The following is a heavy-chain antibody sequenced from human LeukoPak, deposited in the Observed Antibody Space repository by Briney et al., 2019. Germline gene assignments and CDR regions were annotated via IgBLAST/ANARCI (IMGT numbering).Heavy chain of an antibody. D-gene: IGHD3-10*02. CDR3: AELGITMIGGV. CDR2: TSSSDAGT. Sequence: GGSLRLSCAASGFTLSTYAMSWVRQTPGKGLEWVAATSSSDAGTYHADSVRGRFTISRDNSKNSLYLQMNSLRAEDTAVYYCAELGITMIGGVWGKGTTVTISS. CDR1: GFTLSTYA. V-gene: IGHV3-23*01. J-gene: IGHJ6*04.